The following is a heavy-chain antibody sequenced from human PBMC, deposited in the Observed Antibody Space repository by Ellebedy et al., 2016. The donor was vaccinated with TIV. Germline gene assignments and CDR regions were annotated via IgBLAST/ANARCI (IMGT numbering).Heavy chain of an antibody. D-gene: IGHD3-10*01. CDR1: GFPFRTSGVG. CDR2: IYWDGDE. CDR3: TRRRVWFGQWGFYYNGLDV. V-gene: IGHV2-5*02. Sequence: SGPTLVKPTQTLTLTCTFSGFPFRTSGVGVGWVRQPPGKALEWLALIYWDGDERYSPSLKSRLNITKDTSKNQVVLTMTNMDPGDTATYYCTRRRVWFGQWGFYYNGLDVWGQGTTVIVSS. J-gene: IGHJ6*02.